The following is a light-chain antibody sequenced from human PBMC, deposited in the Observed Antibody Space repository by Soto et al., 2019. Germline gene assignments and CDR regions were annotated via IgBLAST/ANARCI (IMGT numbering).Light chain of an antibody. Sequence: MLTQSPGTLSMSPGESATLSCRASQTVRSNYLAWYQKRPGQPPRLLIYGASSRATGIGDRFTGGGSGTDFSLTISRLEPEDFAVYYCQHYGSSSPTFDQGTKVEIK. V-gene: IGKV3-20*01. CDR1: QTVRSNY. CDR2: GAS. CDR3: QHYGSSSPT. J-gene: IGKJ1*01.